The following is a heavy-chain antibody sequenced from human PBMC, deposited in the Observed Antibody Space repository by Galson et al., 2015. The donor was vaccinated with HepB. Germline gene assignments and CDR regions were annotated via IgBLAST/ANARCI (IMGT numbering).Heavy chain of an antibody. CDR3: ARATMVVTKYFDY. J-gene: IGHJ4*02. CDR2: IKQDGSEK. CDR1: GFTFSNYW. D-gene: IGHD4/OR15-4a*01. Sequence: SLRLSCAASGFTFSNYWMSWVRQAPGKGLEWVANIKQDGSEKYYVDSVKGRFTISRDNAKNSLYLQMNSLSAEDTAVYYSARATMVVTKYFDYWGQGTLVTVSS. V-gene: IGHV3-7*03.